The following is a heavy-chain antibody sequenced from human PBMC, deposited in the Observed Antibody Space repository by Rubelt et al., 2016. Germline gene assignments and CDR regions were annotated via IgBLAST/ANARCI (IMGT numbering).Heavy chain of an antibody. CDR3: ARFASGKASHFDF. V-gene: IGHV4-34*01. Sequence: QVQLQQWGAGLLKPSETLSLTCAVYGESFGYYYWSWIRQPPGKGLEWIGKINHSGSTNYNPSLKSRVTMSVDTSKNQFSLKVTSVTAADTAVYYCARFASGKASHFDFWGQGTLVTVSS. CDR1: GESFGYYY. CDR2: INHSGST. J-gene: IGHJ4*02. D-gene: IGHD3-10*01.